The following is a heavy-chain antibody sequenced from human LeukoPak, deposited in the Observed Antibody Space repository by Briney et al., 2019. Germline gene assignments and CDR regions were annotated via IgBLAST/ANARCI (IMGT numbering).Heavy chain of an antibody. CDR3: ARDVTPFI. J-gene: IGHJ4*02. Sequence: GGSLRLSCAASGFTFSDYYMTWIRQAPGKGLEWVSYTIMTGTTTYYADSVTGRVTMSRDNAKNSLYLQMNSLRVEDTAVYYCARDVTPFIWGQGTLVTVSS. V-gene: IGHV3-11*04. CDR2: TIMTGTTT. CDR1: GFTFSDYY. D-gene: IGHD2-15*01.